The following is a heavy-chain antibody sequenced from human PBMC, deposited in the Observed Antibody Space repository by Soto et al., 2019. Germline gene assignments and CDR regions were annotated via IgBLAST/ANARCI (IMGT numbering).Heavy chain of an antibody. J-gene: IGHJ4*02. CDR3: AKDRGRQTTLDFDY. V-gene: IGHV3-7*03. D-gene: IGHD4-17*01. CDR1: GFTFSSYW. Sequence: GGSLRLSCAASGFTFSSYWMSWVRQAPGKGLEWVANIKQDGSEKYYVDSVKGRFTISRDNAKNTLYLQMNSLRAEDTAFYYCAKDRGRQTTLDFDYWGQGALVTVSS. CDR2: IKQDGSEK.